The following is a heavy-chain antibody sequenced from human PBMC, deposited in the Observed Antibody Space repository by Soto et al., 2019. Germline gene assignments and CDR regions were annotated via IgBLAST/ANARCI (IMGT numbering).Heavy chain of an antibody. V-gene: IGHV4-39*01. J-gene: IGHJ4*02. CDR1: GGSISSSSYY. D-gene: IGHD3-10*01. CDR2: IYYSGST. Sequence: QLQLQESGPGLVKPSETLSLTCTVSGGSISSSSYYWGWIRQPPGKGLEWIGSIYYSGSTYYNPSLKSRVTISVDTSKNQFSLKLSSVTAADTAVYYCARRSRGVGTYDYWGQGTLVTVSS. CDR3: ARRSRGVGTYDY.